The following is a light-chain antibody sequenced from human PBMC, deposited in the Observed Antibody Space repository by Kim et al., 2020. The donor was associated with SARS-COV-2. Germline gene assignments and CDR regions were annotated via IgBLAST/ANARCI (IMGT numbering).Light chain of an antibody. CDR1: QNIRNY. CDR3: QQRTKWPLT. Sequence: ETVLTQSPATLSLSPGERATLSCRASQNIRNYLAWFQQKPGQAPRLLIYDASNRATAIPARFSGTGSGTDFTLTISSLEPEDFAVYYCQQRTKWPLTFGGGTKLEI. V-gene: IGKV3-11*01. CDR2: DAS. J-gene: IGKJ4*01.